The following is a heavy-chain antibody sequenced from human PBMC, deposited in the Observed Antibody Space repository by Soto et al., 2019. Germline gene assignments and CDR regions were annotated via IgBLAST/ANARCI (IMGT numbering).Heavy chain of an antibody. J-gene: IGHJ4*02. Sequence: PGGSLRLSCAASGFTFSSYSMNWVRQAPGKGLEWVSSISSSSSYIYYADSVKGRFTISRDNAKNSLYLQMNSLRAEDTAVYYCARVAGYCSSTSCRASPWGQGTLVTVSS. D-gene: IGHD2-2*01. V-gene: IGHV3-21*01. CDR3: ARVAGYCSSTSCRASP. CDR1: GFTFSSYS. CDR2: ISSSSSYI.